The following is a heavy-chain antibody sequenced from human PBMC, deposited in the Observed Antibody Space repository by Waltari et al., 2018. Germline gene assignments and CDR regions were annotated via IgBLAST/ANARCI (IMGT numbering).Heavy chain of an antibody. J-gene: IGHJ4*02. CDR3: AREWSGQLPVFDY. V-gene: IGHV4-34*01. CDR1: VGSFSGYY. Sequence: VQLQPWGAGLFKPSETLSLTCAVYVGSFSGYYWSLIRQPPGKGLEWIGEINHSGSTNYNPSLKSRVTISVETSKNQFSLKLSSVTAADTAVYYCAREWSGQLPVFDYWGQGTLVTVSS. D-gene: IGHD3-16*01. CDR2: INHSGST.